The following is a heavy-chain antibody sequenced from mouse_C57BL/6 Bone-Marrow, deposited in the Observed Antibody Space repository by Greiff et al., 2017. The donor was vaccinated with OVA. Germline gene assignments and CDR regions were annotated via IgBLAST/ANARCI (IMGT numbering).Heavy chain of an antibody. CDR1: GFSINSDCY. Sequence: EVKLQESGPSLVRPSQTPPPTCTVTGFSINSDCYWIWIRQFPGNKLEYIGYTFYSGITYYNPSLESRTYITRDTSKNQFSLKLSSVTTEDTATYYCARSYYGSYAMDYWGQGTSVTVSS. J-gene: IGHJ4*01. CDR3: ARSYYGSYAMDY. CDR2: TFYSGIT. D-gene: IGHD1-1*01. V-gene: IGHV3-3*01.